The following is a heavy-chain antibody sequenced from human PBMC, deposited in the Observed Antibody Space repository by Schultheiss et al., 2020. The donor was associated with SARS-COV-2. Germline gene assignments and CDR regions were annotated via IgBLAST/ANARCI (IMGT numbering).Heavy chain of an antibody. J-gene: IGHJ6*02. CDR3: ATNQAHYDYSNYYYYGMDV. CDR1: GYTLTELS. CDR2: FDPEDGET. Sequence: GESLKISCKVSGYTLTELSMHWVRQAPGKGLEWMGGFDPEDGETIYAQKFQGRVTMTEDTSTDTAYMELSSLRSEDTAVYYCATNQAHYDYSNYYYYGMDVWGQGTTVTVSS. V-gene: IGHV1-24*01. D-gene: IGHD4-11*01.